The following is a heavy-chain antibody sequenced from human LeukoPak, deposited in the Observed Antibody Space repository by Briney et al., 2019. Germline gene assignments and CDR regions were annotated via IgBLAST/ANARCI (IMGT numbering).Heavy chain of an antibody. D-gene: IGHD2-2*01. J-gene: IGHJ6*02. CDR1: GYTFTSYY. CDR3: AREGVPAATGSYYYYGMDV. V-gene: IGHV1-46*01. Sequence: GASVKVSCKASGYTFTSYYMHWVRQAPGQGLEWMGIINPSGGSTSYAQKFQGGVTMTRDTSTGTVYMELSSLRSEDTAVYYCAREGVPAATGSYYYYGMDVWGQGTTVTVSS. CDR2: INPSGGST.